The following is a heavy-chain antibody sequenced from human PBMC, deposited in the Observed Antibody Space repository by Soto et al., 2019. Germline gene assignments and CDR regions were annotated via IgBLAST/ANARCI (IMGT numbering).Heavy chain of an antibody. V-gene: IGHV3-30*03. CDR1: GFTFGHYG. Sequence: GGSLRLSCAASGFTFGHYGIHWVRQAPGKGLEWLAGISYNRSSKHYADSVKGRFTVSRDNSKNTLYLQMNSLRAEDTAVYFCGRYSRKYQGPIDYWGQGTLVTV. J-gene: IGHJ4*02. CDR2: ISYNRSSK. CDR3: GRYSRKYQGPIDY. D-gene: IGHD2-2*01.